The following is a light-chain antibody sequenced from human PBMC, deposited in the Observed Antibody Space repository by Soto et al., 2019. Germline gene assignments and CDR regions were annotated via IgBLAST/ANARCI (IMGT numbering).Light chain of an antibody. CDR2: GAF. Sequence: EIVMTQSPATLSVSPGETATLSRRASQSVTYNLAWYQQKPGQGPRLLIYGAFTRATGIPARFSGSGSGTEFTLTISSLQSEDFAVYYCQQYKNWPPITFGGGTKVEIK. CDR3: QQYKNWPPIT. V-gene: IGKV3-15*01. J-gene: IGKJ4*01. CDR1: QSVTYN.